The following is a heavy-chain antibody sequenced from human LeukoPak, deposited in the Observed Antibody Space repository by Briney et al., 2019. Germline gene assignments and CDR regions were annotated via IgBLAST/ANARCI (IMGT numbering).Heavy chain of an antibody. CDR2: ISDSGGRT. D-gene: IGHD3-22*01. CDR1: GITLSNYG. CDR3: AKRGVVIRVILVGLHKEAYYFDS. J-gene: IGHJ4*02. V-gene: IGHV3-23*01. Sequence: GGSLRLSCAVSGITLSNYGMSWVRQAPGKGLEWVAGISDSGGRTTYADSVKGRFTMSRDNPKNTLYLQMNSLGAEDTAVYFCAKRGVVIRVILVGLHKEAYYFDSWGQGALVTVSS.